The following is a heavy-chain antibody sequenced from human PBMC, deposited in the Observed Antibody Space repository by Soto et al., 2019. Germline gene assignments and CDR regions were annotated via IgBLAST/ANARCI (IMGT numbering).Heavy chain of an antibody. CDR1: GLTVSSNY. CDR2: IYSGGST. J-gene: IGHJ1*01. CDR3: ARDRVESGYPEYFQH. D-gene: IGHD3-22*01. V-gene: IGHV3-53*01. Sequence: EVQLVESGGGLIQPGGSLRLSCAASGLTVSSNYMSWVRQAPGKGLEWVSVIYSGGSTYYADSVKGRFTISRDNSKNTLYLQMNSLRAEETAVYYCARDRVESGYPEYFQHWGQGTLVTVSS.